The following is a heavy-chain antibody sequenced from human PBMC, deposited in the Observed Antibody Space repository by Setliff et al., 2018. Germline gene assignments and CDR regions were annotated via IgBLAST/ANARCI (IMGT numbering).Heavy chain of an antibody. CDR3: ASRTHPHVITGITQGGGWWYYYHMDV. J-gene: IGHJ6*03. CDR1: GGTFNTYG. V-gene: IGHV1-69*10. Sequence: ASVKVSCKASGGTFNTYGITWVRQAPAQGLEWMGGIIPGLGILDYAQKFQDRVTITADRSTSTAYMELSSLRSEDTAVYYCASRTHPHVITGITQGGGWWYYYHMDVWGKGTTVTVSS. D-gene: IGHD1-7*01. CDR2: IIPGLGIL.